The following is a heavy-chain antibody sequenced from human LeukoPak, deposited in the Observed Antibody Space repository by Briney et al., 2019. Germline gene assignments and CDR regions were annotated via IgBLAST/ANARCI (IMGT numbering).Heavy chain of an antibody. CDR1: GGSISSYY. CDR2: IYSSGST. CDR3: ARESYGSESYYFLDY. V-gene: IGHV4-4*07. Sequence: PSETLSLTCTVSGGSISSYYWSWIRQPAGKGLEWIGRIYSSGSTNYNPSLKSRVTMSVDTSKNQFSLKLSSVTAAVTAVYYCARESYGSESYYFLDYWGQGTLVTVSS. D-gene: IGHD3-10*01. J-gene: IGHJ4*02.